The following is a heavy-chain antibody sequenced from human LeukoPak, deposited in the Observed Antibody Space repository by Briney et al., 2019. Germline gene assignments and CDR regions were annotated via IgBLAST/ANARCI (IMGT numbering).Heavy chain of an antibody. CDR2: IYYSGST. V-gene: IGHV4-39*07. D-gene: IGHD2-21*01. CDR3: ARRRGGYCDY. CDR1: GGSISSSSYY. Sequence: SETLSLTCTVPGGSISSSSYYWGWMRQPPGKGLEWIGSIYYSGSTYYNPSLKSRVTISVDTSKNQFSLKLSSVTAADTAVYYCARRRGGYCDYWGQGTLVTVSS. J-gene: IGHJ4*02.